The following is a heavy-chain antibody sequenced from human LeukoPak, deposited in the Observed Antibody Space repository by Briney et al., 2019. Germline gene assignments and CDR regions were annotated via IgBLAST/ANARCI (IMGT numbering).Heavy chain of an antibody. CDR1: GGSISSGGYY. D-gene: IGHD3-10*01. J-gene: IGHJ5*02. CDR2: IYYSGST. Sequence: SETLSLTCTVSGGSISSGGYYWSWIRQHPGKGLEWIGYIYYSGSTYYNPSLKSRVTISVDTSKNQFSLKLSSVTAADTAVYYCARDINGENWFDPWGQGTLVTVSS. V-gene: IGHV4-31*03. CDR3: ARDINGENWFDP.